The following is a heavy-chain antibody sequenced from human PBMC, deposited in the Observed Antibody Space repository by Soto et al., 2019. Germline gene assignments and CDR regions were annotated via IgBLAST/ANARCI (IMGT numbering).Heavy chain of an antibody. V-gene: IGHV3-74*01. CDR3: ARPRDYCGDETCPNHSYYMDV. D-gene: IGHD2-21*01. CDR2: INSDGSST. CDR1: GFTFSSYW. J-gene: IGHJ6*03. Sequence: EVQLVESGGGLVQPAGSLRLSCAASGFTFSSYWMHWVRHAPGKGLEWVSRINSDGSSTRYAASVRGRFTISSDNAKNTLFLQMTSMRAEDTVVYYCARPRDYCGDETCPNHSYYMDVWGKGTTLTVSS.